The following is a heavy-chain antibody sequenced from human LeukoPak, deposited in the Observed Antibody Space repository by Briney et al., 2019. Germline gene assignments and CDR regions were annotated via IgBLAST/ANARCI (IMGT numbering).Heavy chain of an antibody. CDR3: AKDRANDYSILPTDY. D-gene: IGHD4-11*01. CDR2: IRGSGGST. CDR1: GFTFSSYA. V-gene: IGHV3-23*01. J-gene: IGHJ4*02. Sequence: GGSLRLSCAASGFTFSSYAMSWVRQAPGKGLEWVSAIRGSGGSTCYADSVKGRFTISRDNSKNTLYLQMNSLRAEDTAVYYCAKDRANDYSILPTDYWGQGTLVTVSS.